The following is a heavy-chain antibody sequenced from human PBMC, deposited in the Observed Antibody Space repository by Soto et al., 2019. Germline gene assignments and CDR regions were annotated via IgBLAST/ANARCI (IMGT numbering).Heavy chain of an antibody. CDR3: AKSRMDSGRGYFDL. J-gene: IGHJ2*01. Sequence: GGSLRLSCAASGFTFSIYPMSWVRQTPGKGLGWVSTIGTTGGDTYYPDSVKGRSTISRDDSKNTLYLQMNSLRAEDSAVYYCAKSRMDSGRGYFDLWGRGTLVTVSS. V-gene: IGHV3-23*01. CDR2: IGTTGGDT. CDR1: GFTFSIYP. D-gene: IGHD6-25*01.